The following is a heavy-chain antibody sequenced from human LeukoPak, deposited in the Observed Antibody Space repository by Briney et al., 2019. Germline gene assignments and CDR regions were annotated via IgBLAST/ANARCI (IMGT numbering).Heavy chain of an antibody. CDR3: ARDQGTTVAPTPDY. CDR2: IIPILGIA. Sequence: PWASVKVSCKASGYTFTSYGISWVRQAPGQGLEWMGRIIPILGIANYAQKFQGRVTITADKSTSTAYMELSSLRSEDTAVYYCARDQGTTVAPTPDYWGQGTLVTVSS. CDR1: GYTFTSYG. V-gene: IGHV1-69*04. D-gene: IGHD4-23*01. J-gene: IGHJ4*02.